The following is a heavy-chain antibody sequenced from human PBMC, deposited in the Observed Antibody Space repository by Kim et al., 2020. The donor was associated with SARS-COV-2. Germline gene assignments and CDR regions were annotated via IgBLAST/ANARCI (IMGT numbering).Heavy chain of an antibody. J-gene: IGHJ6*01. Sequence: ASVKVSCKVSGYTFTEFSMNWVRQAPGKGLEWMGGFVPVDGATNYTKKFQGRVTMTEDKSTDTAYMELSSLRSEDTAVYYCARALLSDDYTYGM. V-gene: IGHV1-24*01. CDR3: ARALLSDDYTYGM. D-gene: IGHD2-15*01. CDR2: FVPVDGAT. CDR1: GYTFTEFS.